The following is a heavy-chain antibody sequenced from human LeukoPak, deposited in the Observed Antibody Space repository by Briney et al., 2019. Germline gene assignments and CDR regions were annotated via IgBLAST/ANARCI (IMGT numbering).Heavy chain of an antibody. J-gene: IGHJ5*02. D-gene: IGHD3-22*01. Sequence: ASVKVSCKASGGTFSSYAISWVRQAPGQGLEWRGGIIPIFGTANYAQKFQGRVTVTADESTSTAYMELSSLRSEDTAVYYCARLIPHYYDSSGPNWFDPWGQGTLVTVSS. CDR3: ARLIPHYYDSSGPNWFDP. V-gene: IGHV1-69*13. CDR1: GGTFSSYA. CDR2: IIPIFGTA.